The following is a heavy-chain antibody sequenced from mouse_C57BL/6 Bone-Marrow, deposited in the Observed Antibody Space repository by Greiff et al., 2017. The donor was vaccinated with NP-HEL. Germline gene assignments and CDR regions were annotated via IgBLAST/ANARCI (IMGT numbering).Heavy chain of an antibody. CDR3: AREGPAWFAY. CDR1: GFTFSSYA. D-gene: IGHD3-3*01. Sequence: VQLKESGGGLVKPGGSLKLSCAASGFTFSSYAMSWVRQTPEKRLEWVATISDGGSYTYYPDNVKGRFTISRDNAKNNLYLQMSHLKSEDTAMYYCAREGPAWFAYWGQGTLVTVSA. J-gene: IGHJ3*01. V-gene: IGHV5-4*01. CDR2: ISDGGSYT.